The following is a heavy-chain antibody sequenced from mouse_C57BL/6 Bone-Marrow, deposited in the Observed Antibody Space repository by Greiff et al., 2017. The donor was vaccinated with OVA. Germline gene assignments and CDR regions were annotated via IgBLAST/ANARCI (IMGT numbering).Heavy chain of an antibody. CDR3: ARSYYGSSLFAY. CDR1: GFTFSSYA. V-gene: IGHV5-4*01. Sequence: EVQLVESGGGLVKPGGSLKLSCAASGFTFSSYAMSWVRQTPEKRLEWVATISDGGSYTYYPDNVKGRFTISRDNAKNNLYLQTSHLKSEATAMYDCARSYYGSSLFAYWGQGTLVTVSA. CDR2: ISDGGSYT. D-gene: IGHD1-1*01. J-gene: IGHJ3*01.